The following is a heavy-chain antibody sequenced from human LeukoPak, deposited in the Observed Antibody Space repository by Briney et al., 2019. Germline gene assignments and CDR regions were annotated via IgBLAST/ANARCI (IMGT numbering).Heavy chain of an antibody. CDR1: GFTFGDYG. D-gene: IGHD6-13*01. CDR3: VRETISAAGPFDY. V-gene: IGHV3-20*04. J-gene: IGHJ4*02. CDR2: INWNGGST. Sequence: PGGSLRLSCAASGFTFGDYGMGWVRQAPGKGLEWVSSINWNGGSTGYADSVKGRFTISRDNPKNSLFLQRASLRPDDTALYYCVRETISAAGPFDYGGQGTLVTVSS.